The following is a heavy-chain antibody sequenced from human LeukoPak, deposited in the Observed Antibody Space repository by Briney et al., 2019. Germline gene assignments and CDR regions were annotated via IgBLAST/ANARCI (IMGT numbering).Heavy chain of an antibody. V-gene: IGHV1-2*02. J-gene: IGHJ4*02. CDR2: INPKSGGT. D-gene: IGHD2-15*01. CDR1: GYTFTGQC. Sequence: ASVKVSCKASGYTFTGQCLHWVRQAPGQGLEWMGWINPKSGGTNFAQRFRGRVTMTRDTSISTSYMELSRLRSDDTAVYYCARAISGGSPITASDYWGQGTLVTVSS. CDR3: ARAISGGSPITASDY.